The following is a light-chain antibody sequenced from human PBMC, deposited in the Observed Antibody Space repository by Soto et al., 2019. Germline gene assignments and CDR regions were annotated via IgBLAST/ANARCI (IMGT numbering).Light chain of an antibody. CDR1: QSVSSN. Sequence: EIVMTQSPATLSVSPGERATLSCRASQSVSSNLAWYQQKPGQAPRLLIYGASTTDTGIPARFSGSGSGTEFTLTLSSRQSEDFAVYYCQQYNNWPPPYTFGQGTKLEIK. CDR2: GAS. J-gene: IGKJ2*01. CDR3: QQYNNWPPPYT. V-gene: IGKV3-15*01.